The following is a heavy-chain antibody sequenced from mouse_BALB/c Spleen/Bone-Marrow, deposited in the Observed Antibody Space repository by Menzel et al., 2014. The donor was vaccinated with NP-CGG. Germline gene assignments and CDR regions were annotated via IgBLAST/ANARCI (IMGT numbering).Heavy chain of an antibody. V-gene: IGHV2-9*02. CDR1: GFSLTSYG. CDR2: IWTGGTT. CDR3: ARDYGSRHYFDY. Sequence: QVHVKQSGPGLVAPSQSLSITCTVSGFSLTSYGVHWVRQPPGKGLEWLGVIWTGGTTNYDSALMSRLSISKDNSESQVFLTMKSLQTDDTAIYYCARDYGSRHYFDYWGQGTTLTVSS. J-gene: IGHJ2*01. D-gene: IGHD1-1*01.